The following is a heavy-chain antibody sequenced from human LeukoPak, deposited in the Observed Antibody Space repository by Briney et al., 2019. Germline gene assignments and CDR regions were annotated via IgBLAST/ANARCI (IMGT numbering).Heavy chain of an antibody. CDR1: GDSISHYY. J-gene: IGHJ4*02. CDR2: IDYSGST. V-gene: IGHV4-59*01. CDR3: AREASLVGATIY. D-gene: IGHD1-26*01. Sequence: SETLSLTCTVSGDSISHYYWSWIRQPPGEGLEWIASIDYSGSTNYNPSLKSRVTISIDTSKKQFSLKLNSVTAADTAVYYCAREASLVGATIYWGQGTLVTVSS.